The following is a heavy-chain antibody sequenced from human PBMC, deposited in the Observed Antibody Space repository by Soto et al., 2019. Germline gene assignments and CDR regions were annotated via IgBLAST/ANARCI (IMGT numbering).Heavy chain of an antibody. D-gene: IGHD5-18*01. V-gene: IGHV1-18*01. CDR2: ISAYNGNT. CDR3: ALHTAMGPFDY. Sequence: ASVKVSCKASGYTFTSYGISWVRQAPGQGLEWMGWISAYNGNTNYAQKLQGRVTTTTDTSTSTAYMELRSLRSDDTAVYYCALHTAMGPFDYWGQGTLVTVSS. J-gene: IGHJ4*02. CDR1: GYTFTSYG.